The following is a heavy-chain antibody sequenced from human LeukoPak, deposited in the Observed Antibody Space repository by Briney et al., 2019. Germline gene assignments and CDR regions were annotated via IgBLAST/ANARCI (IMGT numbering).Heavy chain of an antibody. D-gene: IGHD3-22*01. Sequence: GGSLRLSCAVSGFTFSSYAMSWVRQAPGRGLEWVSAISGDGGRKYYADSVNGRFTITRDNCKNTQYLQMNRLRAEDTGVYYCAKEYYFDSGTLGDAFDIWGQGTMVTVSS. V-gene: IGHV3-23*01. CDR3: AKEYYFDSGTLGDAFDI. CDR1: GFTFSSYA. J-gene: IGHJ3*02. CDR2: ISGDGGRK.